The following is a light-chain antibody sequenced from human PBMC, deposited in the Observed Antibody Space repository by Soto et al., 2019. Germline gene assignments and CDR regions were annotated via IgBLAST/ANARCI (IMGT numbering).Light chain of an antibody. V-gene: IGKV1-5*01. Sequence: DIQMTQSPSTLSASVGDRVTITCRASQSISSWLAWYQQKPGKAPKLLIYDASSLESGVPSRFSGSGSGTEFTLTISSLQPDDFATYYCQHYDSYPITFAQGTRLEIK. CDR1: QSISSW. CDR3: QHYDSYPIT. J-gene: IGKJ5*01. CDR2: DAS.